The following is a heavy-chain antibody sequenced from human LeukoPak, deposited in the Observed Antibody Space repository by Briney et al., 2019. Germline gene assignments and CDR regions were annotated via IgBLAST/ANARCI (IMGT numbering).Heavy chain of an antibody. CDR3: ARHRGVTIFGVVKYYFDY. CDR1: GGSISSSSYY. Sequence: SETLSLTCTVSGGSISSSSYYWGWIRQPPGRGLEWIGSIYYSGSTYYNPSLKSRVTISVDTSKNQFSLKLSSVTAADTAVYYCARHRGVTIFGVVKYYFDYWGQGTLVTVSS. CDR2: IYYSGST. J-gene: IGHJ4*02. V-gene: IGHV4-39*01. D-gene: IGHD3-3*01.